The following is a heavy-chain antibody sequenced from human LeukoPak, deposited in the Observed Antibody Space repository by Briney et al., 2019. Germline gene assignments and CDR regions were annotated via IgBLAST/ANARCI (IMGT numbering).Heavy chain of an antibody. CDR1: GYTFTDYY. CDR3: ARSMSGGLGFFQS. D-gene: IGHD2-15*01. CDR2: INPNSGGT. V-gene: IGHV1-2*02. J-gene: IGHJ1*01. Sequence: ASVKVSCKASGYTFTDYYMRWVRLAPGQGLEWMGWINPNSGGTNYAQNFQGRATMTRDTSIRTAYMELSSLRSDDTAVYYCARSMSGGLGFFQSWGQGTLVAVSS.